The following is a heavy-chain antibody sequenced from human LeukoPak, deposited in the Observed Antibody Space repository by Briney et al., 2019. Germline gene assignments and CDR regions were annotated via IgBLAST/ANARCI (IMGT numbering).Heavy chain of an antibody. J-gene: IGHJ4*02. CDR1: GGTFSSYA. Sequence: ASVKVSCKASGGTFSSYAISWVRQAPGQGLEWMGWISAYNGNTNYAQKLQGRVTMTTDTSTSTAYMELRSLRSDDTAVYYCAGQKDPRPIDYWGQGTLITVSS. CDR2: ISAYNGNT. V-gene: IGHV1-18*01. CDR3: AGQKDPRPIDY.